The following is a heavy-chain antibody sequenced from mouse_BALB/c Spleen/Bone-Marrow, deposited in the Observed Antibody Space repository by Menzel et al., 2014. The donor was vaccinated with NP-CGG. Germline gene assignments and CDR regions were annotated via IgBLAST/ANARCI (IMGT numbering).Heavy chain of an antibody. D-gene: IGHD1-3*01. CDR1: GYTFTNYW. V-gene: IGHV1-7*01. CDR2: INPSIGYT. J-gene: IGHJ4*01. Sequence: QVQLKESGADLAKPGASMKMSCKASGYTFTNYWMHWVRQRPGQGLEWIGNINPSIGYTEYNQKFRDKATLTADKSTSTAYMQLSSLTSEDSAVYYCTRDNYEAMDYWGQGPSVTVSS. CDR3: TRDNYEAMDY.